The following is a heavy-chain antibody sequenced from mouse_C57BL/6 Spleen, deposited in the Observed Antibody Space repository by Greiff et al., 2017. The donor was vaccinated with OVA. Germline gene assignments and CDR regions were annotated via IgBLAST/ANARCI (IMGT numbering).Heavy chain of an antibody. CDR1: GYTFTDHT. CDR2: IYPRDGST. CDR3: ARSDYYYGSSLDY. J-gene: IGHJ2*01. V-gene: IGHV1-78*01. Sequence: VMLVESDAELVKPGASVKISCKVSGYTFTDHTIHWMKQRPEQGLEWIGYIYPRDGSTKYNEKFKGKATLTADKSSSTAYMQLNSLTSEDSAVYFCARSDYYYGSSLDYWGQGTTLTVSS. D-gene: IGHD1-1*01.